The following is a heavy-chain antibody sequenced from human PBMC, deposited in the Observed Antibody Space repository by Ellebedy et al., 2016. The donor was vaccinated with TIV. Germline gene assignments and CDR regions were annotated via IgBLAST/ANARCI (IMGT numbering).Heavy chain of an antibody. V-gene: IGHV1-18*01. Sequence: ASVKVSCKASGYAFGSYGISWVRQAPGQGLEWMGWISAYTGETKFAQKFQGRVTMTTETSTSTAHMELRSLRSDDTAVYYCARDMVQGMVARYLWFDYWGQGTLVTVSS. CDR1: GYAFGSYG. D-gene: IGHD5-12*01. CDR2: ISAYTGET. J-gene: IGHJ4*02. CDR3: ARDMVQGMVARYLWFDY.